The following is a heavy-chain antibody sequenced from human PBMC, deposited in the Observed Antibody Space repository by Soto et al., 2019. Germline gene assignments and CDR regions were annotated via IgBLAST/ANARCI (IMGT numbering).Heavy chain of an antibody. V-gene: IGHV4-31*03. CDR2: IYYSGST. Sequence: QVQLQESGPGLVKPSQTLSLTCTVSGGSISSGGYYWSWIRQHPGKGPEWIGYIYYSGSTYYNPSLKSRVTISVDTSKNQFSLKLSSVTAADTAVYYCARENGAPLSWYFDLWGRGTLVTVSS. D-gene: IGHD4-17*01. J-gene: IGHJ2*01. CDR3: ARENGAPLSWYFDL. CDR1: GGSISSGGYY.